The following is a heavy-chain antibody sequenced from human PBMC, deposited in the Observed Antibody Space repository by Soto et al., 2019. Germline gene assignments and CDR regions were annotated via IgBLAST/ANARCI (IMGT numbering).Heavy chain of an antibody. CDR1: GYTFTSSG. D-gene: IGHD6-13*01. J-gene: IGHJ4*02. CDR3: ARPYSSSWYYFDY. Sequence: ASVKVSCKASGYTFTSSGISWVRQAPGQGLEWMGWISTDNGNTNYAQHLQGRVSMTTDTSTSTAYMDLRSLRSDDTAVYYCARPYSSSWYYFDYWGQGTLVTVSS. V-gene: IGHV1-18*01. CDR2: ISTDNGNT.